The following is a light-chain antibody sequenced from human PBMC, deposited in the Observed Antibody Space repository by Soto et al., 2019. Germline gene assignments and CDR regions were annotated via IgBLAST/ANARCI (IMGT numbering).Light chain of an antibody. CDR3: CSYAGSSTPYV. CDR2: EGS. Sequence: QSALTKPASLSGSPGKSITISCTGTIRDVGSYNLVAWYQQHPGKAPKLMIYEGSKRPSGVSNRFSGSKSGNTASLTISGLQAEDEADYYCCSYAGSSTPYVFGTGTKVTVL. CDR1: IRDVGSYNL. J-gene: IGLJ1*01. V-gene: IGLV2-23*01.